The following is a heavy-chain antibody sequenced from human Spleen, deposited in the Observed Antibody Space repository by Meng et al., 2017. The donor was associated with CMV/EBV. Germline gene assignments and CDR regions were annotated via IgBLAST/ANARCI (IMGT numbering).Heavy chain of an antibody. D-gene: IGHD3-22*01. CDR2: IYRRGST. Sequence: SETLSLTCTVSGDSIGGSSYYWGWIRQSPGGGLEWIGNIYRRGSTYYNPSLKSRVTISVDTSKNQFSLNLTPVTAADTAVYYCARVIQGGYESSGYIWDWGQGALVTVSS. CDR1: GDSIGGSSYY. J-gene: IGHJ4*02. CDR3: ARVIQGGYESSGYIWD. V-gene: IGHV4-39*07.